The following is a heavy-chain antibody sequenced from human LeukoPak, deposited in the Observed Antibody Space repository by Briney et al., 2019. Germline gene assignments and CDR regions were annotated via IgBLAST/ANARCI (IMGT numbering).Heavy chain of an antibody. J-gene: IGHJ4*02. Sequence: GGSLRLSCAASGFTFSNYAMHWVRQAPGEGLEWVAIISYDGSNKYYADSVKGRFTISRDNSKNTLYLQMNSLRAEDTAVYYCARDRVGAKGEYYFDYWGQGTLVTVSS. D-gene: IGHD1-26*01. V-gene: IGHV3-30*04. CDR2: ISYDGSNK. CDR1: GFTFSNYA. CDR3: ARDRVGAKGEYYFDY.